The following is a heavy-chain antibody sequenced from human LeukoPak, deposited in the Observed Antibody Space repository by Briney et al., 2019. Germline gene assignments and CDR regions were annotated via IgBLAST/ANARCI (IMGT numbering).Heavy chain of an antibody. V-gene: IGHV1-2*02. CDR2: INPNSGGT. CDR1: GYTFTGYY. J-gene: IGHJ4*02. Sequence: ASVKVSCKASGYTFTGYYMHWVRQAPGQGLEWMGWINPNSGGTNYAQKLQGRVTMTTDTSTSTAYMELRSLRSDDTAVYYCARDRFCSSTSCYPKVDYWGQGTLVTVSS. CDR3: ARDRFCSSTSCYPKVDY. D-gene: IGHD2-2*01.